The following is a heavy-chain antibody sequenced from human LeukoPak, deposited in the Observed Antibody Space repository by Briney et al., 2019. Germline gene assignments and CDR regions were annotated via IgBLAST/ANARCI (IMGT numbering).Heavy chain of an antibody. V-gene: IGHV3-23*01. CDR3: AMTDWELHSLDY. D-gene: IGHD1-26*01. Sequence: GGSLRLSCAASGFTFGSYALSWVRQAPGKGLEWVSVISDSGGSTYHADSVKGRFTISRDNSKNTLYLQMNSLRAEDTAVYFCAMTDWELHSLDYWGQGTLVTVSS. CDR1: GFTFGSYA. J-gene: IGHJ4*02. CDR2: ISDSGGST.